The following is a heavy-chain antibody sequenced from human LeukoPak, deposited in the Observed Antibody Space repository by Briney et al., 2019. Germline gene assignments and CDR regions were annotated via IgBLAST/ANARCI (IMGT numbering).Heavy chain of an antibody. V-gene: IGHV3-30*02. CDR2: IRYDGSNK. Sequence: GGSLRLSCAASRFTFNKYGMHWVRQAPGKGLEWVAFIRYDGSNKNYADSVKGRFTISRDNSKNTLYLQMNSLRAEDTAVYYCAKDVYSYGYGFDYWGQGTLVTVSS. CDR3: AKDVYSYGYGFDY. J-gene: IGHJ4*02. CDR1: RFTFNKYG. D-gene: IGHD5-18*01.